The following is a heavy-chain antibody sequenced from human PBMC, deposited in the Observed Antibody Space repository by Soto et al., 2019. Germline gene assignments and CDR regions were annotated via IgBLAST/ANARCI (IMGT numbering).Heavy chain of an antibody. J-gene: IGHJ6*02. CDR3: AFIGSSSYHYYYGMDV. V-gene: IGHV3-23*01. Sequence: EVQLLESGGGLVQPGGSLRVSCAASGFTFSSYAMSWVRQAPGKGLEWVSVVSGSGGRTYHADSVKGRFTISRDNSKNTLYLQMNSLRAEDTAVYYCAFIGSSSYHYYYGMDVWGQGTTVTVSS. D-gene: IGHD6-6*01. CDR2: VSGSGGRT. CDR1: GFTFSSYA.